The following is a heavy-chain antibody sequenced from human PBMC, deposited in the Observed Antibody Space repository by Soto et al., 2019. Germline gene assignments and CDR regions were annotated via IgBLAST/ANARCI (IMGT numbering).Heavy chain of an antibody. Sequence: VSVKVSCKVSGFTLTELSMHWVRQAPGKGLEWMGGFDPEDGETIYAQKFQGRVTMTEDTSTDTAYMELSSLRSEDTAVYYCATDLWLSDSSGYTYDYWGQGTLVTVSS. V-gene: IGHV1-24*01. CDR2: FDPEDGET. CDR3: ATDLWLSDSSGYTYDY. CDR1: GFTLTELS. J-gene: IGHJ4*02. D-gene: IGHD3-22*01.